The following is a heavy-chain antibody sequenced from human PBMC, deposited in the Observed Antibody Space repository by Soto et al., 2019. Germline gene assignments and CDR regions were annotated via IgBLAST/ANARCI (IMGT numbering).Heavy chain of an antibody. V-gene: IGHV4-30-4*01. CDR2: IYYSGST. CDR3: ARGSYYYESSGYYHY. CDR1: GGSISSGAYY. J-gene: IGHJ4*02. Sequence: QVQLQESGPGLVKPSQTLSLTCTVSGGSISSGAYYWSWIRQPPGKGLEWIGYIYYSGSTYYNPSLKSRVTISVDTSKNQVSLKLSAVTAADTAVYYCARGSYYYESSGYYHYWGRGTMVTVSS. D-gene: IGHD3-22*01.